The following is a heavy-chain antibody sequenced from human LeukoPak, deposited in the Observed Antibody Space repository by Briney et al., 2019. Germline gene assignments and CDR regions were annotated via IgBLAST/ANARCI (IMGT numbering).Heavy chain of an antibody. J-gene: IGHJ6*03. D-gene: IGHD5-24*01. CDR2: ISSSSSYI. V-gene: IGHV3-21*01. CDR3: ARDMGTIGSGYYYYMDV. Sequence: GGSLRLSCAASGFTFSSYSMNWVRQAPGKGLEWVSSISSSSSYIYYADSVKGRFTISRDDDKNSLYLQMNSLRAEDTAVYYCARDMGTIGSGYYYYMDVWGKGTTVTVSS. CDR1: GFTFSSYS.